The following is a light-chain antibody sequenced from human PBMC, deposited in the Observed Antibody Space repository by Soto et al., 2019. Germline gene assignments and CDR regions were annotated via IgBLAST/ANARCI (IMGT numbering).Light chain of an antibody. CDR1: NIGSKN. Sequence: SYELTQPLSVSVALGQTARLTCGGNNIGSKNVHWYQQKPGQAPVLVMYRNYNRPSGIPERFSGSNSGNTATLTISRAQAGDEADYYCQGWDGYTGVFGGGTKLTVL. CDR3: QGWDGYTGV. V-gene: IGLV3-9*01. J-gene: IGLJ2*01. CDR2: RNY.